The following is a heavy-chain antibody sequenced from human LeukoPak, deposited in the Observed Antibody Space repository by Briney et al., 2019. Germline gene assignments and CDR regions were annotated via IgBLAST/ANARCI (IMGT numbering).Heavy chain of an antibody. Sequence: GESLKISCQGSGYSFTSYWIGWVRQLPGKGLEWMGIIYPGDSDTRYSPSFQGQVTISADKSISTAYLQWSSLKASDTAMYYCARSRRYSGSYYWYFDYWGHGTLVTVSS. V-gene: IGHV5-51*01. CDR2: IYPGDSDT. D-gene: IGHD1-26*01. J-gene: IGHJ4*01. CDR1: GYSFTSYW. CDR3: ARSRRYSGSYYWYFDY.